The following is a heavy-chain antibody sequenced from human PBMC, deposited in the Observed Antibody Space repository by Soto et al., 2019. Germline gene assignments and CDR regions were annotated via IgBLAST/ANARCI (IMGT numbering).Heavy chain of an antibody. J-gene: IGHJ4*02. CDR1: GFTFSSYG. V-gene: IGHV3-33*01. D-gene: IGHD3-10*01. Sequence: QVQLVESGGGVVQPGRSLRLSCAASGFTFSSYGMHWVRQAPGKGLEWVAVIWYDGRNKYYADSVKGRFTISRDNSKNTLYLQMNSLRAEDTAVYYCARDQGYYYGSGSYCHYWGQGTLVTVSS. CDR3: ARDQGYYYGSGSYCHY. CDR2: IWYDGRNK.